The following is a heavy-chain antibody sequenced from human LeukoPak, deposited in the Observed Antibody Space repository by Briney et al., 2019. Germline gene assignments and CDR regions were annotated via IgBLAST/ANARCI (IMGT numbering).Heavy chain of an antibody. Sequence: GGSLRLSCAASGFTSSSYAVSWVRQAPGKGLEWVSAISSGGTTYYADSVKGRFTISRDDSKNTLYLQMNSVRAEDPAVYYCAKDWASGNYFDYWGQGTLVTVSS. D-gene: IGHD1-14*01. CDR2: ISSGGTT. V-gene: IGHV3-23*01. CDR3: AKDWASGNYFDY. J-gene: IGHJ4*02. CDR1: GFTSSSYA.